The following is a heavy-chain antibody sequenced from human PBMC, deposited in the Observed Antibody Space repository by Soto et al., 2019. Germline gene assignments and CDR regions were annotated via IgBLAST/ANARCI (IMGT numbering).Heavy chain of an antibody. J-gene: IGHJ6*02. Sequence: QVQLVQSGAEVKKPGSSVKVSCKASGGTFSSYAISWVRQAPGQGLEWMGGIIPIFGTANYAQKFQGRVTITADESTSTAYMELSSLRSEDTAVYYCARGDDFWSGYTDYYYGMDVWGQGTTVTVSS. D-gene: IGHD3-3*01. V-gene: IGHV1-69*01. CDR3: ARGDDFWSGYTDYYYGMDV. CDR2: IIPIFGTA. CDR1: GGTFSSYA.